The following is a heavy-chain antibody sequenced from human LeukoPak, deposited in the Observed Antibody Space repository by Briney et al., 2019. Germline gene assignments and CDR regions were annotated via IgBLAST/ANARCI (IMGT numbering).Heavy chain of an antibody. D-gene: IGHD3-10*01. CDR2: IYYSGST. CDR1: GGSISSYY. V-gene: IGHV4-59*01. Sequence: SETLSLTCTVSGGSISSYYWSWIRQPPGKGLEWIGYIYYSGSTNYNPSLKSRVTISVDTSKNQFSLKLSSVTAADTAVYYCARAPNRRITMVQGVPHYYYYYMDVWGKGTTVTISS. CDR3: ARAPNRRITMVQGVPHYYYYYMDV. J-gene: IGHJ6*03.